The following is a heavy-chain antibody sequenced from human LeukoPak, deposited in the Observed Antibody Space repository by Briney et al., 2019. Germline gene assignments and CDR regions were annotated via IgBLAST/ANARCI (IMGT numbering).Heavy chain of an antibody. CDR2: FEPEDGET. J-gene: IGHJ3*02. CDR3: ASKGGSYRDAFDI. V-gene: IGHV1-24*01. CDR1: VYTRTKLS. D-gene: IGHD1-26*01. Sequence: ASVTLSFKVSVYTRTKLSMHWVRHAPGTGLELRGGFEPEDGETIYAQKFQDRVTITRDRSMSTAYMELSSLRSEDTAMYYCASKGGSYRDAFDIWGQGTMVTVSS.